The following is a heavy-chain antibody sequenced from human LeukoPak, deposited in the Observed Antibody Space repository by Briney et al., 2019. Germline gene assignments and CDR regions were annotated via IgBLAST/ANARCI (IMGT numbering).Heavy chain of an antibody. Sequence: SETLSLTCLVSGASITTTNWWSWVRPPPGKGLEWIGEVHLSGATNYKPSLESRVSMSIDKSKNPLSLEVTSVTAADTAIYYCTRESGAFSPFGFWGQGPLLTVSS. CDR1: GASITTTNW. D-gene: IGHD1-26*01. CDR3: TRESGAFSPFGF. V-gene: IGHV4/OR15-8*02. J-gene: IGHJ4*02. CDR2: VHLSGAT.